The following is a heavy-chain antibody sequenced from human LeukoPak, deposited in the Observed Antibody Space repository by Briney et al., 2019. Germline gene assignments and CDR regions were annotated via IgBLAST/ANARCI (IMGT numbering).Heavy chain of an antibody. CDR1: GDSISSGDYS. Sequence: ASETLSLTCTVSGDSISSGDYSWSWIRQPPGKGLEWIGYIYYSGNTYYNPSLKNRVTISVDTSKNQFSLKLSSVTAADTAVYYCARGGGTGYGDYAPFDYWGQGTLVTVSS. D-gene: IGHD4-17*01. V-gene: IGHV4-30-4*01. J-gene: IGHJ4*02. CDR2: IYYSGNT. CDR3: ARGGGTGYGDYAPFDY.